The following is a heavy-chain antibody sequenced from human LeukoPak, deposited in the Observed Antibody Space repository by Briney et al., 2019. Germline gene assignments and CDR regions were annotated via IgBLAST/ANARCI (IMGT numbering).Heavy chain of an antibody. Sequence: ASVKVSCKASGYTFTSYGISWVRRAPGQGLEWMGWIGAYNGNTNYAQKLQGRVTMTTDTSTSTAYMELRSLRSGDTAVYYCARGRPVVATMSRENCFAPWGQEPLVTVSS. CDR1: GYTFTSYG. J-gene: IGHJ5*02. V-gene: IGHV1-18*01. CDR2: IGAYNGNT. D-gene: IGHD5-12*01. CDR3: ARGRPVVATMSRENCFAP.